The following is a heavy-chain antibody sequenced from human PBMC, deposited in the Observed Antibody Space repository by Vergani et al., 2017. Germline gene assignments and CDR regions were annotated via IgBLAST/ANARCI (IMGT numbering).Heavy chain of an antibody. D-gene: IGHD3-22*01. CDR1: GFTFSSYG. CDR3: AKGGYYDSSGYYNYYYYGMDV. CDR2: ISYDGSNK. Sequence: QVQLVESGGGVVQPGRSLRLSCAASGFTFSSYGMHWVRQAPGKGLEWVAVISYDGSNKYYADSVKGRFTISRDNSKNTLYLQMNSLRAEDTAVYYCAKGGYYDSSGYYNYYYYGMDVWGQGTTVTVSS. J-gene: IGHJ6*02. V-gene: IGHV3-30*18.